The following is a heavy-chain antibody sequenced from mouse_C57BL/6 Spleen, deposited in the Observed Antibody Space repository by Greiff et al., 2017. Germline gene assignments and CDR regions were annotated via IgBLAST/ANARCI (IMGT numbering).Heavy chain of an antibody. CDR3: ARRPYGSLYAMDY. D-gene: IGHD1-1*01. V-gene: IGHV1-42*01. CDR1: GYSFTGYY. J-gene: IGHJ4*01. Sequence: VQLKESGPELVKPGASVKISCKASGYSFTGYYMNWVKQSPEKSLEWIGEINPSTGGTTYNQKFKAKATLTVDKSSSTAYMQLKSLTSEDSAVYYCARRPYGSLYAMDYWGQGTSVTVSS. CDR2: INPSTGGT.